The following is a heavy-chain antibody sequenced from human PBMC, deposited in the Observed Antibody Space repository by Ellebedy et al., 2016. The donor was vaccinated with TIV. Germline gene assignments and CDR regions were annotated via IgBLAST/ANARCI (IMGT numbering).Heavy chain of an antibody. D-gene: IGHD3-22*01. CDR3: ARAVGAYYHDSSGYPFDL. CDR1: GFTFSSDA. Sequence: GGSLRLSCAASGFTFSSDAMHWVRQAPGKGLEWVAVIYSGGSTYYADSVKGRFTISRGNAKNSLYLQMNSLRAEDTAVYYCARAVGAYYHDSSGYPFDLWGRGTLVTVSS. V-gene: IGHV3-NL1*01. J-gene: IGHJ2*01. CDR2: IYSGGST.